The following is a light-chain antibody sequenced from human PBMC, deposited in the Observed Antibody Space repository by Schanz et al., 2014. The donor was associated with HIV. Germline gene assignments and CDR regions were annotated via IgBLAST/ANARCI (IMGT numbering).Light chain of an antibody. CDR3: SSYAGSNNLV. Sequence: QSVLTQPPSVSGAPGQRVTISCTGSSSNIGAGYHVHWYQQLPGTAPKLLISGNGNRPSGVPDRFSVSKSGTSASLAITGLQSGDEADYYCSSYAGSNNLVFGGGTKLTVL. CDR2: GNG. J-gene: IGLJ2*01. V-gene: IGLV1-40*01. CDR1: SSNIGAGYH.